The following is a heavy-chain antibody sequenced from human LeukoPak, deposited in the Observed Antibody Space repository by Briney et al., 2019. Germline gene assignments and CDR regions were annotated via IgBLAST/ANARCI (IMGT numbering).Heavy chain of an antibody. V-gene: IGHV4-59*08. CDR2: TYYSGST. D-gene: IGHD5-12*01. CDR3: ARHSGRLGPFDY. Sequence: SETLSLTCTVSGGSINSYYWSWIRQPPGKGLEYIGYTYYSGSTDYNPSLKSRVTISVDTSKNRFSLNLSSVTAADTAVYYCARHSGRLGPFDYWGQGTLVTVSS. CDR1: GGSINSYY. J-gene: IGHJ4*02.